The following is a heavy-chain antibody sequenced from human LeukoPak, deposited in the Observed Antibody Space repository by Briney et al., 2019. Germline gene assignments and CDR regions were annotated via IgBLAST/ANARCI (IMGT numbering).Heavy chain of an antibody. V-gene: IGHV4-59*01. J-gene: IGHJ4*02. CDR3: ARWNYGSGSYYSPHFDY. CDR2: IYYSGST. CDR1: GGSISSYY. D-gene: IGHD3-10*01. Sequence: SETLSLTCTVSGGSISSYYWSWIRQPPGKGLEWIGYIYYSGSTNYNPSLKSRVTISVDTSKNQFSLKLSSVTAADTAVYYCARWNYGSGSYYSPHFDYWGQGTLVTVSS.